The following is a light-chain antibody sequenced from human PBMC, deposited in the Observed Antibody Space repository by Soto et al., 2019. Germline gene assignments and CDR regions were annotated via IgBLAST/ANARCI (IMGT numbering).Light chain of an antibody. CDR2: DAS. CDR3: QQSYDIPVT. V-gene: IGKV1-39*01. CDR1: QTINTN. J-gene: IGKJ4*01. Sequence: DIQMTQSPSFLSASVGDRVTIPCRASQTINTNLNWYQCKPGKAPKLLIIDASTLRSGIPSRFSGSGSGTDFTLTISSLQPEDLASYYCQQSYDIPVTFGGGTKVEIK.